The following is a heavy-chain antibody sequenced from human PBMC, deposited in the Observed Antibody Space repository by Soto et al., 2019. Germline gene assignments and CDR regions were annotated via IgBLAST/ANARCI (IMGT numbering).Heavy chain of an antibody. CDR1: GFTFSSYA. D-gene: IGHD6-19*01. CDR2: ISGSGGST. J-gene: IGHJ4*02. CDR3: AKPRTDSSGWSFDY. V-gene: IGHV3-23*01. Sequence: SGGSLRLSCAASGFTFSSYAMSWVRQAPGKGLEWVSAISGSGGSTYYADSVKGRFTISRDNSKNTLYLQMNSLRAEDTAVYYCAKPRTDSSGWSFDYWGQGTLVTVSS.